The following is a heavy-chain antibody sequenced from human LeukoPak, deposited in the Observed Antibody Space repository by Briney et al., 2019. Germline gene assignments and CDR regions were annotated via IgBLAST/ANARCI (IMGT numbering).Heavy chain of an antibody. Sequence: GGSLRLSCAASGFTFDDYGMSWVRQVPGKGLEWVSGINWNGGSTGYADSVKGRFTISRDNAKNSLYLQMNSLRAEDTALYYCARELQAPGITIFGVVTHWGGPYYYYYMDVWGKGTTVTVSS. CDR2: INWNGGST. CDR3: ARELQAPGITIFGVVTHWGGPYYYYYMDV. V-gene: IGHV3-20*04. D-gene: IGHD3-3*01. J-gene: IGHJ6*03. CDR1: GFTFDDYG.